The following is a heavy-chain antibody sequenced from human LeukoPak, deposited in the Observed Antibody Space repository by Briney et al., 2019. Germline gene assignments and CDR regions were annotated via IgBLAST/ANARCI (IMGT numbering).Heavy chain of an antibody. CDR1: GFTFSSYN. CDR3: ARAVYGGNSIHSLGY. V-gene: IGHV3-30-3*01. CDR2: ISYDGSNK. Sequence: PGGSLRLSCAASGFTFSSYNMYWVRQAPGKGLEWVAIISYDGSNKNYADSVKGRFTISRDNSKNTLYLQMNSLSAEDTAVYYCARAVYGGNSIHSLGYWGQGTLVTVSS. D-gene: IGHD4-23*01. J-gene: IGHJ4*02.